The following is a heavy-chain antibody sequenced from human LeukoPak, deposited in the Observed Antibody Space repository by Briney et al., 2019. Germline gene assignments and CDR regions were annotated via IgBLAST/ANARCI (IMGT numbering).Heavy chain of an antibody. CDR1: GFTFSSYS. V-gene: IGHV3-21*01. D-gene: IGHD2-21*02. CDR2: ISSSSYI. Sequence: PGGSLRLSCAASGFTFSSYSMNWVRQAPGKGLEWVSSISSSSYIYYADSVKGRFTISRDNAKNSLYLQMNSLRAEDTAVYYCARVGPERLTLYYYGMDVWGQGTAVTVSS. J-gene: IGHJ6*02. CDR3: ARVGPERLTLYYYGMDV.